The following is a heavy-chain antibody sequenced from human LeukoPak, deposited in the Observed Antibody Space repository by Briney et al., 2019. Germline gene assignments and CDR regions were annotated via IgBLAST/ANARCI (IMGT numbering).Heavy chain of an antibody. Sequence: ASVKVSCTASGGTFSNYAISWVRQAPGQGLEWMGGIIPIFGTANYAQKFQGRVTITADESTSTAYMELSSLRSEDTAVHYCARSPTGGYYYDSSGYYYWHFQHWGQGTLVTVSS. V-gene: IGHV1-69*13. CDR1: GGTFSNYA. CDR3: ARSPTGGYYYDSSGYYYWHFQH. J-gene: IGHJ1*01. D-gene: IGHD3-22*01. CDR2: IIPIFGTA.